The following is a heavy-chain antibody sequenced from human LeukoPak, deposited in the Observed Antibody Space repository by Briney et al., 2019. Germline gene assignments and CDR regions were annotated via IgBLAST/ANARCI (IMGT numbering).Heavy chain of an antibody. D-gene: IGHD3-9*01. V-gene: IGHV4-59*08. CDR1: GGSISRYY. J-gene: IGHJ4*02. CDR3: ATNHYDILTGYYFDY. CDR2: IYYSGST. Sequence: SETLSLTCTVSGGSISRYYWSWIRQPPGKGLEWIGYIYYSGSTNYNPSLKSRVTISVDTSKNQFSLKLSSVTAADTAVYYCATNHYDILTGYYFDYWGQGTLVTVSS.